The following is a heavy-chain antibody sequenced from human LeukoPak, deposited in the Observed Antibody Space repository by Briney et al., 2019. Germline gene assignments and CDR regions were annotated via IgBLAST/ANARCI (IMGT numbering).Heavy chain of an antibody. D-gene: IGHD6-13*01. V-gene: IGHV6-1*01. CDR2: TYYRSKWYN. J-gene: IGHJ5*02. Sequence: SRTLSLTCAISGDSVSSNSAAWNWIRQSPSRGLEWLGRTYYRSKWYNDYAVSVRSRITINPDTSKNQFSLQLNSVTPEDTAVYYCARSLAAEDWFDPWGQGTLVTVSS. CDR1: GDSVSSNSAA. CDR3: ARSLAAEDWFDP.